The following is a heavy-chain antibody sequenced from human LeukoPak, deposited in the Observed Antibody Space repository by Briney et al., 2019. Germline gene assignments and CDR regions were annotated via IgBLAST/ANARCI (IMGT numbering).Heavy chain of an antibody. CDR2: IYYSGST. Sequence: PSETLSLTCTVSGGSISSSSYYWGWIRQPPGKGLEWIGSIYYSGSTYYNPSLKSRVTISVDTSKNQFSLKLSSVTAADTAVYYCARLQRTSPTVGWFDPWGQGTLVTVSS. CDR1: GGSISSSSYY. D-gene: IGHD4-23*01. J-gene: IGHJ5*02. V-gene: IGHV4-39*01. CDR3: ARLQRTSPTVGWFDP.